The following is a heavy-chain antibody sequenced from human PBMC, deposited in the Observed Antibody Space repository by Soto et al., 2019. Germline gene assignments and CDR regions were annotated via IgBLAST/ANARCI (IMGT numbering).Heavy chain of an antibody. D-gene: IGHD3-3*01. CDR1: GGSISSYY. V-gene: IGHV4-4*07. CDR2: IYTSGST. CDR3: ARDSDDFWSGSHYFYYGMDG. Sequence: PSETLSLTCTVSGGSISSYYWSWIGQPAGKGLEWIGRIYTSGSTNYNPSLKSRVTMSVDTSKNQFSLKLSSVTAADTAVYYCARDSDDFWSGSHYFYYGMDGWGRGPTGIVSS. J-gene: IGHJ6*02.